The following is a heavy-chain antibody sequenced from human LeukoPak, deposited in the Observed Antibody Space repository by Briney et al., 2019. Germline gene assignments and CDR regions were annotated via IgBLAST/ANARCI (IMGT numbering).Heavy chain of an antibody. CDR1: GFTFSSYG. CDR3: ARSSGVFDP. CDR2: IKQDGNAK. Sequence: GGSLRLSCAASGFTFSSYGMHWVRQAPGKGLEWVANIKQDGNAKYYLDSVKGRFTVSRDNAKNSLFLQMNSLRAEDTAVYYCARSSGVFDPWGQGTLVTVSS. V-gene: IGHV3-7*01. D-gene: IGHD3-10*01. J-gene: IGHJ5*02.